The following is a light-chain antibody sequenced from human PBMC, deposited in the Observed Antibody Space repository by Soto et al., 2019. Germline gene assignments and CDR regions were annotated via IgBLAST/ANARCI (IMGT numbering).Light chain of an antibody. Sequence: EIVLTQSPGTLSLSPGERATLSCRASQSVSSSYLAWYQQRPGQAPNLLIYGASDRVTGIPDRFSGSGSGTDFTLTISRLEPEDFAVYYCQQYGSSPPLTFGGGTKVEIK. CDR2: GAS. CDR1: QSVSSSY. V-gene: IGKV3-20*01. CDR3: QQYGSSPPLT. J-gene: IGKJ4*01.